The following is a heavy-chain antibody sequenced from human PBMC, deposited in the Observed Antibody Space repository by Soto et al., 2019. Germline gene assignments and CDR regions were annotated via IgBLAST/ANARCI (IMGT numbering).Heavy chain of an antibody. Sequence: GGSLRLSCAASGVNFSTYAMAWVRQAPGKGLEWVSTISHTGGGTFYADSVKGRFTISRDNSKNTLYLQMQSLRAEDTAIYFCAIRRRKTSGSNKWFDPWGRGTQVTVSS. CDR2: ISHTGGGT. CDR3: AIRRRKTSGSNKWFDP. CDR1: GVNFSTYA. V-gene: IGHV3-23*01. D-gene: IGHD2-15*01. J-gene: IGHJ5*02.